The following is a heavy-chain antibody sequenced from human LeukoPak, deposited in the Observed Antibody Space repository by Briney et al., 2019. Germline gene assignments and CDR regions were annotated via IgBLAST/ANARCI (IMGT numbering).Heavy chain of an antibody. V-gene: IGHV3-30*01. CDR1: GFTFSSYA. Sequence: GGSLRLSCAASGFTFSSYAMHWVRQAPGKGLEWVAVISYDGSNKYYADSVKGRFTISRDHSKNTLYLQMNSLRAEDTAVYYCARGAWKGYCGGGSCYALLNLDVWGKGTTVTVSS. CDR3: ARGAWKGYCGGGSCYALLNLDV. J-gene: IGHJ6*04. CDR2: ISYDGSNK. D-gene: IGHD2-15*01.